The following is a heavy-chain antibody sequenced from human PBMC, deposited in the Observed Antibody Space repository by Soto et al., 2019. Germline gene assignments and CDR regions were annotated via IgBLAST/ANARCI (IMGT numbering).Heavy chain of an antibody. CDR2: IFPLFRTP. D-gene: IGHD3-3*02. CDR3: ARDNGRPQLGGNYYYITDV. J-gene: IGHJ6*02. CDR1: GGTFTSYA. V-gene: IGHV1-69*12. Sequence: QVRLVQSGAKLREPGPSVKVSGQAPGGTFTSYALSWVRRAPEQGLEWMGGIFPLFRTPDYAQKFQGRVTITADESTSTAYMELSSLRSEDTAIYYCARDNGRPQLGGNYYYITDVWGQGTTITVSS.